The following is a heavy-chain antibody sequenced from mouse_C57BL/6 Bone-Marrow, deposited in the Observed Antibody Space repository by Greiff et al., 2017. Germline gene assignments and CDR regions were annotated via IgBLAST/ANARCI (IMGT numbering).Heavy chain of an antibody. D-gene: IGHD1-1*01. CDR2: IYPGNSDT. V-gene: IGHV1-5*01. CDR1: GYTFTSYW. J-gene: IGHJ3*01. CDR3: TRTVYYYGSSFAY. Sequence: EVHLQQSGTVLARPGASVKMSCKTSGYTFTSYWMHWVQQRPGQGLEWIGAIYPGNSDTSYNQKFKGKAKLTAVTSASTAYMELSSLTNEDSAVYYCTRTVYYYGSSFAYWGQGTLVTVSA.